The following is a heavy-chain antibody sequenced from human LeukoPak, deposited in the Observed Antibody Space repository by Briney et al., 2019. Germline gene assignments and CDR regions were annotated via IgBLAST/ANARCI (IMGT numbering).Heavy chain of an antibody. CDR3: ASTFMAYSSSWFFDY. V-gene: IGHV4-59*08. CDR1: GGSISSYY. D-gene: IGHD6-13*01. CDR2: IYYSGST. Sequence: SETLSLTCTVSGGSISSYYWSWIRQPPGKGLEWIGYIYYSGSTNYNPSLKSRVAISVDTSKNQFSLKLSSVTAADTAVYYCASTFMAYSSSWFFDYWGQGTLVTVSS. J-gene: IGHJ4*02.